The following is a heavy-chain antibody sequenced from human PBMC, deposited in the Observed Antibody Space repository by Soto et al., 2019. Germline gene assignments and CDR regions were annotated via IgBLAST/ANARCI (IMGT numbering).Heavy chain of an antibody. CDR1: GGSISSGGYF. J-gene: IGHJ4*02. CDR2: IYYSGRT. CDR3: ASFARDQHPYAGPWYSFDY. Sequence: SETLSLTCTVSGGSISSGGYFWSWVRQHPGKGLEWIGNIYYSGRTYYNPSLKSRVTISVDTSKNQFSLKLSSVTAADTAVYYCASFARDQHPYAGPWYSFDYWGQGTRVPVSS. D-gene: IGHD2-21*02. V-gene: IGHV4-31*03.